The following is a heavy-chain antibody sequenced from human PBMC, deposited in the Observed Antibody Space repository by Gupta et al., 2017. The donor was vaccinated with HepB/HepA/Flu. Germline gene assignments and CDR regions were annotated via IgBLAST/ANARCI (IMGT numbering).Heavy chain of an antibody. Sequence: EVQLVESGGGLVQPGGSLRLSCAASGFTFSSYEMNWVRQAPGKGLEWVSYISSSGSTIYYADSVKGRFTISRDNAKNSLYLPMNSLRAEDTAVYYCARDPATGSRGDAFDIWGQGTMVPVSS. CDR1: GFTFSSYE. CDR3: ARDPATGSRGDAFDI. D-gene: IGHD1-26*01. V-gene: IGHV3-48*03. J-gene: IGHJ3*02. CDR2: ISSSGSTI.